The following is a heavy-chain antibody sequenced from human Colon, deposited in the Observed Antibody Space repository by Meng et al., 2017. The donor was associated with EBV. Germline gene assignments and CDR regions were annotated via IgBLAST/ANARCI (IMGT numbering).Heavy chain of an antibody. V-gene: IGHV4-59*08. Sequence: VQLPGPGPGLVKPSEALSLTCPVSGGSIGSYYWSWIRKPPGKGLEWIGYIYYSGSTNYNPSLKSRVTISVDTSKNQFSLKLSSVTAADTAVYYCARHFINWFDPWGQGTLVTVSS. CDR3: ARHFINWFDP. CDR2: IYYSGST. J-gene: IGHJ5*02. CDR1: GGSIGSYY.